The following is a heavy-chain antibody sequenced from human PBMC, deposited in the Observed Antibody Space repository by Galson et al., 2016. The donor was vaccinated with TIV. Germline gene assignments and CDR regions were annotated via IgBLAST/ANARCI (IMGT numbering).Heavy chain of an antibody. J-gene: IGHJ2*01. CDR2: INWNGGST. Sequence: SLRLSCAASGFTFDDYGMSWVRQVPGKGLEWVSGINWNGGSTGYADSVKGRFTISRDNAKNSLYLQMNSLRAGDTAFYHCVRTKHHYGDYLSWYFHLWGRGTLVTVSS. CDR1: GFTFDDYG. V-gene: IGHV3-20*01. CDR3: VRTKHHYGDYLSWYFHL. D-gene: IGHD4-17*01.